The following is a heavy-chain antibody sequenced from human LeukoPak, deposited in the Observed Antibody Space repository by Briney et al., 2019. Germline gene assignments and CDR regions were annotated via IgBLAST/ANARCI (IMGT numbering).Heavy chain of an antibody. J-gene: IGHJ5*02. CDR3: ARDQMRYYGSGDLFDP. Sequence: PSETLSLTCTVSGGSISSSSYYWGWIRQPPGKGLEWIGSIYYSGSTYYNPSLKSRVTISVDTSKNQFSLKLSSVTAADTAVYYCARDQMRYYGSGDLFDPWGQGTLVTVSS. D-gene: IGHD3-10*01. CDR1: GGSISSSSYY. V-gene: IGHV4-39*07. CDR2: IYYSGST.